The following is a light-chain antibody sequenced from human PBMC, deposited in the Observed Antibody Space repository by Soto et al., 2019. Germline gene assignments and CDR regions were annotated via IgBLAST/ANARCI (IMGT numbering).Light chain of an antibody. CDR1: QSISNW. CDR3: QQYNTYPWT. J-gene: IGKJ1*01. V-gene: IGKV1-5*01. CDR2: DAS. Sequence: DIQMTQSPSTLSASVGDRVTITCRASQSISNWLAWYQQKPGKAPNLLIFDASSLESGVPSRFSGSGSGTEFTRTISSLQSGDFATYYCQQYNTYPWTFGQGTKVEIK.